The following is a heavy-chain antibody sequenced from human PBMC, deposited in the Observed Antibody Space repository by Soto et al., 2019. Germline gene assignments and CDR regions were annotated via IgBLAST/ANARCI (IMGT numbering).Heavy chain of an antibody. CDR3: AGQTFTIAAASYGRSNWFDP. D-gene: IGHD6-25*01. Sequence: ASETLSLTCTVSGGSISSGGYYWGWVRQPPGKGLEWIRTIYFTGNTYYTPSLKSRLTMSIDTSKNEFSLRLNSVTAADTSVYYCAGQTFTIAAASYGRSNWFDPWGPGTLVTVSS. V-gene: IGHV4-39*01. CDR2: IYFTGNT. CDR1: GGSISSGGYY. J-gene: IGHJ5*02.